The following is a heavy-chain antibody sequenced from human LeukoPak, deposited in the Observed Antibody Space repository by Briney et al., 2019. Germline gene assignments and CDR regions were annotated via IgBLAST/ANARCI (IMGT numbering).Heavy chain of an antibody. CDR2: IYTSGST. V-gene: IGHV4-4*07. J-gene: IGHJ4*02. Sequence: PSETLSLTCTVSGGSISGNYYWSWIRQPAGKGLEWIGRIYTSGSTNYNPSLKSRVTISVDTSKNQFSLNLNSVTAADTAVYYCALWGYFDSSGRHFWGQGTLVTVSS. CDR3: ALWGYFDSSGRHF. CDR1: GGSISGNYY. D-gene: IGHD3-22*01.